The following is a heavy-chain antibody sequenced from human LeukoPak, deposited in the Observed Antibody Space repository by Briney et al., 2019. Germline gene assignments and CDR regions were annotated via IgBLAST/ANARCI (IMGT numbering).Heavy chain of an antibody. CDR3: ATAGGDGSRMGFDP. CDR2: ISADGSVT. Sequence: GGSLRLSCADSGFTFSRYWMHWVRQTPGKGLVWVSCISADGSVTRYADSVKGRFTVSRDNTKSTLYLQMHSLRAEDTAVYYCATAGGDGSRMGFDPWGQGTLVTVSS. CDR1: GFTFSRYW. D-gene: IGHD2-15*01. V-gene: IGHV3-74*01. J-gene: IGHJ5*02.